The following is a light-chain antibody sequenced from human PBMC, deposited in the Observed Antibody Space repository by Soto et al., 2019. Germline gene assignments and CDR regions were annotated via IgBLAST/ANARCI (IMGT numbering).Light chain of an antibody. J-gene: IGKJ1*01. CDR3: QQYYNWWT. CDR1: QSVSSN. Sequence: EIVMTQSPATLSVSPGETATLSCRASQSVSSNLAWYQQKPGQAPRLLIYGASTRVTGIPARFSGSGSGTEFTLTISSLQSEDFAVYHCQQYYNWWTFGQGTKVDI. CDR2: GAS. V-gene: IGKV3-15*01.